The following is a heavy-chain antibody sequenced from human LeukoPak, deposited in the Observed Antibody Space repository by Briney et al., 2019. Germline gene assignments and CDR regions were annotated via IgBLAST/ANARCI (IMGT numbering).Heavy chain of an antibody. CDR2: MYYTGDT. CDR3: ACSHPRGSDNDYDILFDY. J-gene: IGHJ4*02. CDR1: GGSLINDY. V-gene: IGHV4-59*01. Sequence: SQTLSLTCTVSGGSLINDYWSWIRQPPGNGLEWIGYMYYTGDTNYNPSLKSRVPISVHTSKNPFSLKLNSVTAANTPANYSACSHPRGSDNDYDILFDYGGQDSVVIV. D-gene: IGHD3-16*01.